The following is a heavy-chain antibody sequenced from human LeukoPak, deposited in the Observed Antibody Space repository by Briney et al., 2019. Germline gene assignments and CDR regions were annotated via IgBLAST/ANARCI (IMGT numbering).Heavy chain of an antibody. V-gene: IGHV3-23*01. CDR3: ARVQPRIAAAGMLF. Sequence: GGSLRLSCAASGFTFSSYGMSWVRQAPGKGLEWVSLIHKSDGSTYYADSVKGRFTISRDNAKNSLYLQMNSLRAEDTAVYYCARVQPRIAAAGMLFWGQGTLVTVSS. J-gene: IGHJ4*02. CDR1: GFTFSSYG. D-gene: IGHD6-13*01. CDR2: IHKSDGST.